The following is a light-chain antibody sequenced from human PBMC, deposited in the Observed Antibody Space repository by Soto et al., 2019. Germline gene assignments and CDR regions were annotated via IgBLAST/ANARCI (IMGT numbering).Light chain of an antibody. CDR3: SSHAGSNNPFV. V-gene: IGLV2-8*01. J-gene: IGLJ1*01. CDR1: SSDVGGYNF. CDR2: DVN. Sequence: QSALTQPPSASGSPGQSVTISCTGTSSDVGGYNFVSWYQQHPGKAPKVLIYDVNKRPSGVPDRFSGSKSGNTASLTVSGLQAEDEADSYCSSHAGSNNPFVFGPGTKLTVL.